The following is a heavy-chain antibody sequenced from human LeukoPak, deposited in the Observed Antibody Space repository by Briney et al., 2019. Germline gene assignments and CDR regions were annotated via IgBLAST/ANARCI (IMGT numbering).Heavy chain of an antibody. V-gene: IGHV1-2*02. CDR3: AATAYSSSWADY. CDR1: GYTFTGYY. D-gene: IGHD6-13*01. J-gene: IGHJ4*02. Sequence: ASVKVSCKASGYTFTGYYMHWVRQAPGQGLEWMGWINPNSGGTNYAQKFQGRVTMTRDTAISTAYMELSRLRSDDTAVYYCAATAYSSSWADYWGQGTLVTVSS. CDR2: INPNSGGT.